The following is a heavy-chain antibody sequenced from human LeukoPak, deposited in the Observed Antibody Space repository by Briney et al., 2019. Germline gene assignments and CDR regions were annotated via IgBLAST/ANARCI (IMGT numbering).Heavy chain of an antibody. CDR2: IIPILGIA. CDR1: GGTFSSYA. Sequence: ASVKASCKASGGTFSSYAISWVRQAPGQGLEWMGRIIPILGIANYAQKFQGRVTITADKSTSTAYMELSSLRSEDTAVYYCARSAGYSSGWYDYWGQGTLVTVSS. J-gene: IGHJ4*02. CDR3: ARSAGYSSGWYDY. V-gene: IGHV1-69*04. D-gene: IGHD6-19*01.